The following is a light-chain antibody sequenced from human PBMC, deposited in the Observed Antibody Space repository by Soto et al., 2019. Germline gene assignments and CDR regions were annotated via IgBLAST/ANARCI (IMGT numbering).Light chain of an antibody. CDR2: LNSDGSH. J-gene: IGLJ2*01. CDR3: QTWGTGKGV. CDR1: SGHSSYA. Sequence: QPVLTQSPCASASLGASVKLTCTLSSGHSSYAIAWHQQQPEKGPRYLMKLNSDGSHSKGDGIPDRFSGSSSGAERYLTISSLQSEDEADYYCQTWGTGKGVFGGGTQLTVL. V-gene: IGLV4-69*01.